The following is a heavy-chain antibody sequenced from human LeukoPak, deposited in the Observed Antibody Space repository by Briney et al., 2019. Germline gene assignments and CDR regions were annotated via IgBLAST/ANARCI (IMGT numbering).Heavy chain of an antibody. V-gene: IGHV4-59*12. J-gene: IGHJ6*03. CDR2: IYYSGST. CDR1: GGSFSSYY. CDR3: ASIAARRRIKGYYMDV. D-gene: IGHD6-6*01. Sequence: SETLSLTCTVSGGSFSSYYWSWIRQPPGKGLEWIGYIYYSGSTDYNPSLKSRVTISVDTSKNQFSLKLSSVTAADTAVYYCASIAARRRIKGYYMDVWGKGTTDTVSS.